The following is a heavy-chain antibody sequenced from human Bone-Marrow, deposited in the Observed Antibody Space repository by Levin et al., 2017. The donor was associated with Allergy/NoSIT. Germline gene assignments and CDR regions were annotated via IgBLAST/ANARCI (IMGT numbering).Heavy chain of an antibody. CDR2: VNDRGDAA. CDR3: ARGGDTVKASHTKGLDP. CDR1: QFTFSLVA. V-gene: IGHV3-23*01. Sequence: PGGSLRLSCAASQFTFSLVAMSWVRQAPGKGLEWVSSVNDRGDAAHYSDSVKGRFTISRDNSKNTLYLQMNSLSVEDTAIYYCARGGDTVKASHTKGLDPWGQGTLVTVSS. J-gene: IGHJ5*02. D-gene: IGHD5-18*01.